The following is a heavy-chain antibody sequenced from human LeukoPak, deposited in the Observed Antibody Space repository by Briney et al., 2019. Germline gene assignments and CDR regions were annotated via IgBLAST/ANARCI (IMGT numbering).Heavy chain of an antibody. J-gene: IGHJ4*02. D-gene: IGHD3-22*01. V-gene: IGHV4-31*03. CDR1: GASFNCDDQY. Sequence: KASETLSLTCTVSGASFNCDDQYWNWIRQSPGKGLEWIGSIHPSGMLYSNPSLESRVTMSRDTSKNQFSLNLNSVTAADTAVYFCSRGLDSRKLGYWGQGILVTVSS. CDR3: SRGLDSRKLGY. CDR2: IHPSGML.